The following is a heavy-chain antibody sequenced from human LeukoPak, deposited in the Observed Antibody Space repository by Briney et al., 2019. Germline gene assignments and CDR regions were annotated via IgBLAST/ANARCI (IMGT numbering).Heavy chain of an antibody. CDR3: AKGDYYDFDY. J-gene: IGHJ4*02. V-gene: IGHV3-23*01. CDR1: GFTFSNYG. Sequence: GGSLRLSCAASGFTFSNYGMNWVRQAPGKGLEWASIITSGVGITYYADSVKGRFTISRDNSKNTLYLQMNSLRAEDTAVYYCAKGDYYDFDYWGQGTLVTVSS. CDR2: ITSGVGIT. D-gene: IGHD3-10*01.